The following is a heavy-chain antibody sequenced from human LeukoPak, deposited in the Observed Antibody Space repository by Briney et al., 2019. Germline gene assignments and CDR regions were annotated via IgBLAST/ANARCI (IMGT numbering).Heavy chain of an antibody. Sequence: PSQTLSLTCAVSGGSISSGGYSWSWIRQPPGKGLEWIGSVYYGGSSSYNPSLDSRLTISIDGSKNQFSVRLSSVTAGDTAVYYCARGWANAFDIWGQGTMVTVSS. V-gene: IGHV4-30-2*01. J-gene: IGHJ3*02. D-gene: IGHD3-16*01. CDR3: ARGWANAFDI. CDR2: VYYGGSS. CDR1: GGSISSGGYS.